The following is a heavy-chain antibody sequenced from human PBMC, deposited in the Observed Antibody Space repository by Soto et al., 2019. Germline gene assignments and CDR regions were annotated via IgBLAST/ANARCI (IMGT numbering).Heavy chain of an antibody. J-gene: IGHJ6*02. CDR1: GGSFSGYY. CDR2: INHSGST. CDR3: ARVVSVHAIRGPYYYYYGMDV. V-gene: IGHV4-34*01. D-gene: IGHD2-8*01. Sequence: ASETLSLTCAVYGGSFSGYYWSWIRQPPGKGLEWIGEINHSGSTNYNPSLKSRVTISVDTSKNQFSLKLSSVTAADTAVYYCARVVSVHAIRGPYYYYYGMDVWGQGTTVTVSS.